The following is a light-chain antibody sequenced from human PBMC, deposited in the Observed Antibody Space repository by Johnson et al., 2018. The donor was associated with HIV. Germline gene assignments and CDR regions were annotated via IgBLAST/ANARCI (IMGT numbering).Light chain of an antibody. CDR3: GTWDSSLSAEV. Sequence: QSVLTQPPSVSAAPGQKVTISCSGSSSNIGNNYVSWYQQLPGTAPKLLIYDNNKRPSGIPDRFSGSKSGTSATLGITGLQTGDEADYYCGTWDSSLSAEVFGTGTKFTGL. CDR1: SSNIGNNY. V-gene: IGLV1-51*01. CDR2: DNN. J-gene: IGLJ1*01.